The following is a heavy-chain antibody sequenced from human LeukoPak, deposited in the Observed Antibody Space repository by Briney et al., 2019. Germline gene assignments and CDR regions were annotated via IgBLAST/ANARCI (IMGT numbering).Heavy chain of an antibody. Sequence: PGGSLRLSCAASGFTFGSYWMHWVRQIPGKGLVWVSRINSDGSSAEYVDSVKGRFTISRDNAKNTLYLQMDSLRAEDTAVYYCARDYWGSGDYWGQGALVTVSS. CDR3: ARDYWGSGDY. V-gene: IGHV3-74*03. D-gene: IGHD7-27*01. CDR2: INSDGSSA. J-gene: IGHJ4*02. CDR1: GFTFGSYW.